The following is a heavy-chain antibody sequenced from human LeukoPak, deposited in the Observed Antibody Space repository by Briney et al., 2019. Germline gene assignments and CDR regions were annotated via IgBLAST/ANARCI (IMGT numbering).Heavy chain of an antibody. CDR1: GFTFSSYE. V-gene: IGHV3-7*04. CDR2: MKQDGSEK. J-gene: IGHJ4*02. D-gene: IGHD3-10*01. Sequence: PGGSLRLSCAVSGFTFSSYEMNWVRQAPGKGLEWVANMKQDGSEKYYVDSVKGRFTISRDNAKNSLYLQMNSLRAEDTAVYYCARDAFYSGSASYPRMYYFDYWGQGTLVTVSS. CDR3: ARDAFYSGSASYPRMYYFDY.